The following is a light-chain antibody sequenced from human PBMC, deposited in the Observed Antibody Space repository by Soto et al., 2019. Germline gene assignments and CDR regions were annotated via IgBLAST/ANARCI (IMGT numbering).Light chain of an antibody. CDR3: SSYTSSSTLVV. J-gene: IGLJ2*01. Sequence: QSVLTQPASVSGSPGQSITISCTGTSRDVGGYHYVSWYQQHPGKAPKLMIYDVSNRPSGVSNRFSGSKSGNTASLTISGLQAEDEADYHCSSYTSSSTLVVFGGGTKLTVL. CDR1: SRDVGGYHY. CDR2: DVS. V-gene: IGLV2-14*03.